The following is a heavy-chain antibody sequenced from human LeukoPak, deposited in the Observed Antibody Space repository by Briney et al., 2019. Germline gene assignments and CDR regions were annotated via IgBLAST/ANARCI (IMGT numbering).Heavy chain of an antibody. D-gene: IGHD5-12*01. CDR1: GFTFSSYG. Sequence: GGSLRLSCAASGFTFSSYGMHWVRQAPGKGLEWVAVISYDGSNKYYADSVKGRFTISRDNSKNTLYLQMNSLRAEDTAVYYCAKDQVDISYYFDYWGQGTLVTVSS. J-gene: IGHJ4*02. V-gene: IGHV3-30*18. CDR2: ISYDGSNK. CDR3: AKDQVDISYYFDY.